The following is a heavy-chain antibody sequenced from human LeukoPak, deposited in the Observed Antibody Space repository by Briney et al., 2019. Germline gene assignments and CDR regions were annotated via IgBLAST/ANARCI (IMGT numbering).Heavy chain of an antibody. Sequence: PGGSLRLSCAASGFTVSSNYMSWVRQAPGKGLEWVSVIYSGGSTYYADSVKGRFTISGDNSKNTLYLQMNSLRAEDTAVYYCARVPNYDILTGYSGLDAFDVWGQGTMVTVSS. CDR1: GFTVSSNY. V-gene: IGHV3-53*01. CDR2: IYSGGST. J-gene: IGHJ3*01. D-gene: IGHD3-9*01. CDR3: ARVPNYDILTGYSGLDAFDV.